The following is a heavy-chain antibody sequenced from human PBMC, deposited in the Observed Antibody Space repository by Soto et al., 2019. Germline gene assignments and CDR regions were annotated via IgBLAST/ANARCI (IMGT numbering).Heavy chain of an antibody. CDR2: INHSGST. D-gene: IGHD5-12*01. CDR3: ARGHGGYDYYYYGMDV. J-gene: IGHJ6*02. V-gene: IGHV4-34*01. CDR1: GGSFSGYY. Sequence: SETLSLTCAVYGGSFSGYYWSWIRQPPGKGLEWIGEINHSGSTNYNPYLKSRVTISVDTSKNQFSLKLSSVTAADTAVYYCARGHGGYDYYYYGMDVWGQGTTVTSP.